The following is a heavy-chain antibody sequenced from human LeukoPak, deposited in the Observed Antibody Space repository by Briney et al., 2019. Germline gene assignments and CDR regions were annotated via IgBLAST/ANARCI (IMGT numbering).Heavy chain of an antibody. CDR1: GGSISNYY. CDR2: TYHSGST. V-gene: IGHV4-59*08. Sequence: PSETLSLTCTVSGGSISNYYWSWIRQPPGKGLEWIGSTYHSGSTYYNPSLKSRVTISVDTSKNQFSLKLSSVTAADTAVYYCARHLYIPAAHDAFDIWGQGTMVTVSS. CDR3: ARHLYIPAAHDAFDI. D-gene: IGHD2-2*01. J-gene: IGHJ3*02.